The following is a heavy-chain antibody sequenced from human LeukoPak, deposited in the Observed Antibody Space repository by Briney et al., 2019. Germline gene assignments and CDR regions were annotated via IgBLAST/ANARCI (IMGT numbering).Heavy chain of an antibody. Sequence: GGSLRLSCAASGFTFSSYGMHWVRQAPGKGLEWVAVISYDGSNKYYADSVKGRFTISRDNSKNTLYLQMNSLRAEDTAVYYCAKYLWFGELLDSYYYGMDVWGQWTTVTVSS. V-gene: IGHV3-30*18. CDR2: ISYDGSNK. CDR3: AKYLWFGELLDSYYYGMDV. CDR1: GFTFSSYG. J-gene: IGHJ6*02. D-gene: IGHD3-10*01.